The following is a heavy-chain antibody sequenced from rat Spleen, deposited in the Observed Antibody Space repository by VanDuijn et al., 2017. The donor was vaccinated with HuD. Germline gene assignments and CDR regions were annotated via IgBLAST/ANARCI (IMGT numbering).Heavy chain of an antibody. CDR1: GYTFITYY. CDR2: INTGSGGT. CDR3: ARGTTLGLDA. D-gene: IGHD1-10*01. Sequence: QVQLQQSGAELAKPGSSVKISCKASGYTFITYYISWIKQTTGQGLEYIGYINTGSGGTNYNEKFKGKATLTVDESSSTAYMQLSSLTPVDTAVYYCARGTTLGLDAWGQGASVTVSS. J-gene: IGHJ4*01. V-gene: IGHV1-43*01.